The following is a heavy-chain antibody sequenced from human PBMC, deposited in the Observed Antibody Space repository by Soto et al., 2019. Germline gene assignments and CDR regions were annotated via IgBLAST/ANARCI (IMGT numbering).Heavy chain of an antibody. CDR3: ARVGGINWFDP. Sequence: SETLSLTCAVSGGSISSSNWWSWVRQPPGKGLEWIGEIYHSGSTYYNPSLKSRVTISVDTSKNQFSLKLSSVTAADTAVYYCARVGGINWFDPWGQGTLVTVSS. D-gene: IGHD3-16*01. V-gene: IGHV4-4*02. CDR1: GGSISSSNW. J-gene: IGHJ5*02. CDR2: IYHSGST.